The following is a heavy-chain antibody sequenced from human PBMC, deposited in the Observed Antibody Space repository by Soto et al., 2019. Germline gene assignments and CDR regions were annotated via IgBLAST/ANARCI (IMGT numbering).Heavy chain of an antibody. J-gene: IGHJ5*02. CDR1: GFTFSDYA. CDR3: AKDEVGYNGKWAWCDV. D-gene: IGHD1-20*01. CDR2: IDGSGGGT. Sequence: EVLLLESGGDLVQPGGSLRLSCAASGFTFSDYAMSWVRQAPGKGLEWVSAIDGSGGGTYYSDSVKGRFTVSRDDFERTLYLQMSGLRIDDTATYFCAKDEVGYNGKWAWCDVGGQGTLVIVSS. V-gene: IGHV3-23*05.